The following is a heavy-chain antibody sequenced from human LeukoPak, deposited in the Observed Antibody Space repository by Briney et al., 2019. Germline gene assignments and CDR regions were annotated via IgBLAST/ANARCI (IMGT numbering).Heavy chain of an antibody. CDR1: GGSIINSSYY. V-gene: IGHV4-39*07. J-gene: IGHJ4*02. D-gene: IGHD6-13*01. Sequence: SETLSLTCTVSGGSIINSSYYWGWIRQPPGKGLEWIGSLYYRGSTYYNPSLKSRVTISLDTSKNQFSLKLTSVTAADTAVYCCARAVSSSSDYFDYWGQGTLVTVSS. CDR2: LYYRGST. CDR3: ARAVSSSSDYFDY.